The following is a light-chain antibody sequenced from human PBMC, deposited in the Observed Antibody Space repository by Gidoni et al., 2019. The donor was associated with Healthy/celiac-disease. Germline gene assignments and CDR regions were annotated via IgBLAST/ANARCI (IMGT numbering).Light chain of an antibody. J-gene: IGLJ2*01. CDR3: QSYDSSLSGVV. V-gene: IGLV1-40*01. CDR1: ISNIGAGYD. Sequence: QSVLTQPPSVSVAPGQSVTISCTGSISNIGAGYDVHWYQQLPGTAPKLLIHGNSNRPSGVPDRYSGSKSGTSASLAITGLQAEDDADYYCQSYDSSLSGVVFGGGTKLTVL. CDR2: GNS.